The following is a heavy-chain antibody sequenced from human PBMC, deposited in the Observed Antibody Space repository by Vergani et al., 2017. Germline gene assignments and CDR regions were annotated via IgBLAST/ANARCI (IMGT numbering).Heavy chain of an antibody. Sequence: QVQLQQWGAGLLKPSETLSLTCAVYRGSFSGYYWSWIRQPPGKGLEWIGEINHSGSTNYNPSLKSRVTISVDTSKNQFSLKLSSVTAADTAVYYCARVGMRIAAAVTGWGQGTLVTVSS. CDR3: ARVGMRIAAAVTG. J-gene: IGHJ4*02. V-gene: IGHV4-34*01. D-gene: IGHD6-13*01. CDR2: INHSGST. CDR1: RGSFSGYY.